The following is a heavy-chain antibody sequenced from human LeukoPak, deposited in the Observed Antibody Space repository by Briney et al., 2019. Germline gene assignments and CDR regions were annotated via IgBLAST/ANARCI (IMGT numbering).Heavy chain of an antibody. CDR2: IYHSGST. CDR3: ARTYGSGSYPKRYFDY. Sequence: SETLSLTCAVSGYFISSGYYWGWIRQPPGKGLEWIGSIYHSGSTYYNPSLKSRVTISVDTSKNQFSLKLSSVTAADTAVYYCARTYGSGSYPKRYFDYWGQGTLVTVSS. J-gene: IGHJ4*02. V-gene: IGHV4-38-2*01. D-gene: IGHD3-10*01. CDR1: GYFISSGYY.